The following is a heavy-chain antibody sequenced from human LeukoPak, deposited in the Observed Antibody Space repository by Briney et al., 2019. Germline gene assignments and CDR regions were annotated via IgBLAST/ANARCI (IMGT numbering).Heavy chain of an antibody. CDR2: ISASGGST. J-gene: IGHJ4*02. Sequence: GGSLRLSCAASGFTFSSYAMSWVRQAPGKGLEWVSSISASGGSTYYADSVKGRFTISRDNSKNTLYLQMNSLRAEDTAVYYCAKPYFDWLIEGYYFDYWGQGTLVTVSS. CDR3: AKPYFDWLIEGYYFDY. CDR1: GFTFSSYA. D-gene: IGHD3-9*01. V-gene: IGHV3-23*01.